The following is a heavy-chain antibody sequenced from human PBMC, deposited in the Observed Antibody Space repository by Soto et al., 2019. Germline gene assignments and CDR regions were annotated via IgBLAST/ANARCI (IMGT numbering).Heavy chain of an antibody. D-gene: IGHD3-9*01. J-gene: IGHJ6*02. V-gene: IGHV1-69*13. CDR1: GGTFSSYA. CDR3: AREAYDIWTGYRTDYYYYYGMDV. Sequence: SVKVSCKASGGTFSSYAISWVRQAPGQGLEWMGGIIPIFGTANYAQKFQGRVTITADESTSTAYMELSSLRSEDTAVYYCAREAYDIWTGYRTDYYYYYGMDVWGQGTTVTVSS. CDR2: IIPIFGTA.